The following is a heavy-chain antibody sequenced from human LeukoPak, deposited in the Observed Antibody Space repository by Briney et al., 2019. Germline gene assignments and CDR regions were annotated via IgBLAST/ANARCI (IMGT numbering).Heavy chain of an antibody. CDR2: INTNTGNP. Sequence: ASVKVSCKASGYTFTSYAMNWVRQAPGQGLEWMGWINTNTGNPTYAQGFTGRFVFSLDTSVSTAYLQISSLKAEDTAVYYCASAHRQQGAPLMVYWGQGTLVTVSS. J-gene: IGHJ4*02. D-gene: IGHD6-13*01. V-gene: IGHV7-4-1*02. CDR3: ASAHRQQGAPLMVY. CDR1: GYTFTSYA.